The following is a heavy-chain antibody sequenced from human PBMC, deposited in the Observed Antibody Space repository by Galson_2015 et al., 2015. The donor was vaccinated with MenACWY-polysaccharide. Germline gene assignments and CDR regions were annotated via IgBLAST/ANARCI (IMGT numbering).Heavy chain of an antibody. CDR3: AKSHVVVVTAIQDTNTFDL. CDR1: GFSFSTYG. Sequence: SLRLSCAASGFSFSTYGMHWIRQTPGKGPEWIAVIWYDGNHKYYADSVKGRFSISRDNSKNTLYPQMDSLRAEDAAMYYCAKSHVVVVTAIQDTNTFDLWGQGTMVTVSS. V-gene: IGHV3-33*03. J-gene: IGHJ3*01. D-gene: IGHD2-21*02. CDR2: IWYDGNHK.